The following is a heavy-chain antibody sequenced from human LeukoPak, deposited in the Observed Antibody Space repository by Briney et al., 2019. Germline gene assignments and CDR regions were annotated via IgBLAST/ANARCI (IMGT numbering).Heavy chain of an antibody. CDR1: GFTVNSNY. J-gene: IGHJ4*02. CDR2: VYSDDTT. D-gene: IGHD6-13*01. CDR3: ASGEYSSSWYSHY. Sequence: GGSLRPSCAASGFTVNSNYMNWVRQAPGKGLEWVSVVYSDDTTYYADSVKGRFTISRDNSKNTLYLQMNNLRAEDTAVYYCASGEYSSSWYSHYWGQGTLVTVSS. V-gene: IGHV3-53*01.